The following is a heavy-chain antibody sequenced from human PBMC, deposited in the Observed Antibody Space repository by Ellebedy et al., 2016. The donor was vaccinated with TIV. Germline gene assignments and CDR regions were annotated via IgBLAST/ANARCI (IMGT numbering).Heavy chain of an antibody. V-gene: IGHV1-18*01. CDR2: ISIHDTQI. J-gene: IGHJ4*02. CDR3: ARVPGDGRSVFDS. D-gene: IGHD6-19*01. Sequence: ASVKVSCXASGYTFTDFGISWVRQAPGPGLEWVGRISIHDTQINSVERFQGRVSLTIDTSATTADMELRSLRPDDTAIYYCARVPGDGRSVFDSWGQGTQVTVSS. CDR1: GYTFTDFG.